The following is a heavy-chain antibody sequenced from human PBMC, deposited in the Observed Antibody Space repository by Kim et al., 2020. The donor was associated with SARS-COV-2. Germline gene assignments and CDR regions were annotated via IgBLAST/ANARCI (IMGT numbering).Heavy chain of an antibody. Sequence: GGSLRLSCAASGFSFSGYSMNWVRQAPGKGLEWVSSVTRRTTYIYYADSVKGRFTISRDDAKNSLYLQMNSLRAEDTAVYFCARDRYSSGWRGLFDHWGQGILVTVSS. CDR1: GFSFSGYS. J-gene: IGHJ4*02. V-gene: IGHV3-21*01. CDR3: ARDRYSSGWRGLFDH. D-gene: IGHD6-19*01. CDR2: VTRRTTYI.